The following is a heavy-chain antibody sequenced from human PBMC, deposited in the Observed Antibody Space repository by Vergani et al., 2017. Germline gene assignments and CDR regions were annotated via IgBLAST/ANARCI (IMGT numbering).Heavy chain of an antibody. CDR2: FYSGGST. CDR1: GFTVSSNY. V-gene: IGHV3-53*01. CDR3: ARSIAAAGYYYYYYMDV. D-gene: IGHD6-13*01. Sequence: EVQLVESGGGLVKPGESLRLACAASGFTVSSNYMSWVRQAPGKGLEWVSVFYSGGSTYYADSVKGRFTISRDNSKNTLYLQMNSLRAEDTAVYYCARSIAAAGYYYYYYMDVWGKGTTVTVSS. J-gene: IGHJ6*03.